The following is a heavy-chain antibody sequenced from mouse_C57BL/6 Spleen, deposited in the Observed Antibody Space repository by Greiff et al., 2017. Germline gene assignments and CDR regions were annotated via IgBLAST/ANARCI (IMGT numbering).Heavy chain of an antibody. CDR1: GYTFTSYW. Sequence: QVQLQQPGAELVRPGSSVKLSCKASGYTFTSYWMHWVKQRPIQGLEWIGNIDPSDSETHYNQKFKDKATLTVDKSSSTAYMQLSSLTSEDSAVYYCARGTVVPHMDYWGQGTSVTVSS. J-gene: IGHJ4*01. CDR2: IDPSDSET. V-gene: IGHV1-52*01. CDR3: ARGTVVPHMDY. D-gene: IGHD1-1*01.